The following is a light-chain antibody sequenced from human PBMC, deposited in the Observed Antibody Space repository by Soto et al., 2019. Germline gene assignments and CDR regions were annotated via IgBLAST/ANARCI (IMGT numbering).Light chain of an antibody. CDR3: QQYSHLIT. Sequence: IVMTQSPATLSVSPGERATLFCRASQSVSSNLAWYQQRPGQAPRLLIFGAYTRATGIPARFSGSGSGTDFTFTISSLQPEDIATYYCQQYSHLITFGQGTRLEI. CDR2: GAY. V-gene: IGKV3D-15*01. CDR1: QSVSSN. J-gene: IGKJ5*01.